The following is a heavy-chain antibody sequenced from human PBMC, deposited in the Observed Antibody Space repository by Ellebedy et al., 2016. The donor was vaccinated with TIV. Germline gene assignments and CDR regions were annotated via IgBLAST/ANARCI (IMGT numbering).Heavy chain of an antibody. Sequence: AASVKVSCKASGGPFSSYAISWVRQAPGQGLEWMGWISAYNGNTNYAQKLQGRVTMTTDTSTSTAYMELRSLRSEDTAVYYCARGRGDGYNLNLYYWGQGALVSVSS. V-gene: IGHV1-18*01. CDR3: ARGRGDGYNLNLYY. D-gene: IGHD5-24*01. CDR1: GGPFSSYA. J-gene: IGHJ4*02. CDR2: ISAYNGNT.